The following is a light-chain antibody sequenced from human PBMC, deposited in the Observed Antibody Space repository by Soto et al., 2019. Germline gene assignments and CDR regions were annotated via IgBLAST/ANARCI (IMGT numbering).Light chain of an antibody. V-gene: IGLV2-18*02. CDR1: SSDVGSYNR. CDR3: SSYTSSNSVV. CDR2: EVS. Sequence: ALTQPPSVSGSPGQSVTISCTGTSSDVGSYNRVSWYQQPPGTAPKLMIYEVSNRPSGVPDRFSGSKSGNTASLIISGLQAEDEADYYCSSYTSSNSVVFGGGTKRTVL. J-gene: IGLJ3*02.